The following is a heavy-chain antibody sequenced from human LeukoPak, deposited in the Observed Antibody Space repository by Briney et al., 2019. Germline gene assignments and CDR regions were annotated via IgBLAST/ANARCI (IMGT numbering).Heavy chain of an antibody. CDR3: ARAPFSSGWYLFDY. V-gene: IGHV4-31*01. D-gene: IGHD6-19*01. J-gene: IGHJ4*02. CDR1: GGSISSGGYY. CDR2: IYYSGST. Sequence: SQTLSLTCTVSGGSISSGGYYWNWIRQHPGRGLEGIGHIYYSGSTYYNPSLKSPVTISVDTSKNKFSLKLSSVTAADTAVYYCARAPFSSGWYLFDYWGQGTLVTVSS.